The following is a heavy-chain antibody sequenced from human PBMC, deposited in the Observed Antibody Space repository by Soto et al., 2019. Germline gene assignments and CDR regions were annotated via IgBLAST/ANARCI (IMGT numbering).Heavy chain of an antibody. CDR3: ARHLQSYPIDY. V-gene: IGHV1-8*01. J-gene: IGHJ4*02. CDR2: MNPNSGNT. Sequence: ASGKVSCKASVYTFTSYDINWVRQATGQVLEWMGWMNPNSGNTGYAQKFQGRVTMTRNTSISTAYMELSSLRSEDTAVYYCARHLQSYPIDYWGQGTLVTVSS. CDR1: VYTFTSYD. D-gene: IGHD5-18*01.